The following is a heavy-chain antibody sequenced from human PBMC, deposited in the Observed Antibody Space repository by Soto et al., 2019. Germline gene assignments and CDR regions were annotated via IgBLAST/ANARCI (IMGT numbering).Heavy chain of an antibody. V-gene: IGHV3-53*01. CDR3: VRRMASPDQ. CDR2: IYSCGST. D-gene: IGHD2-15*01. CDR1: GFTVSSNC. Sequence: GGSLRLSCAASGFTVSSNCMSWVRQAPGKGLEWVSVIYSCGSTYYADSVKGRFTISRDTSRNTLYLQMNSLRPEDTAVYYCVRRMASPDQWGQGTLVTVSS. J-gene: IGHJ4*02.